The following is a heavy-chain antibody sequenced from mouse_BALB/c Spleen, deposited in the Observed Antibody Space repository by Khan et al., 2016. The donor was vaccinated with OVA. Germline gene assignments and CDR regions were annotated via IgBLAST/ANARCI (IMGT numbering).Heavy chain of an antibody. Sequence: VQLKESGPGLVAPSQNLSITCTVSGFSLTDYGVSWIRQPPGKGLEWLGVIWGGGTTYYNSALKSRLSISKDNPKSQVFLKMNSLQTDDTAMYYCAKGVWSYYFALDYWGQGTSVTVSS. D-gene: IGHD2-10*02. V-gene: IGHV2-6-5*01. CDR1: GFSLTDYG. CDR3: AKGVWSYYFALDY. CDR2: IWGGGTT. J-gene: IGHJ4*01.